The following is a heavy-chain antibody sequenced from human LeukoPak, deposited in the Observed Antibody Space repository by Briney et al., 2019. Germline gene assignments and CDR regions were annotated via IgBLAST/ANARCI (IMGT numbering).Heavy chain of an antibody. CDR2: INPNSGGT. D-gene: IGHD3-16*01. CDR1: GYTFTGYY. Sequence: GASVKVSCKASGYTFTGYYIHWVRQAPGQGLEWMGWINPNSGGTDYAQKFQGRVTMTRDTSISTAYMELSRLRSDDTAMYYCARIGDPDLIWFDPWGQGTLVTVSS. J-gene: IGHJ5*02. CDR3: ARIGDPDLIWFDP. V-gene: IGHV1-2*02.